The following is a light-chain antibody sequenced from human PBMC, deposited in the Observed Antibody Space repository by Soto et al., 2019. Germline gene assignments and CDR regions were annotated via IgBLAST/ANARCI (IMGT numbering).Light chain of an antibody. Sequence: EIVMTQSPATLSVSPGAGATVSCRASQSVSSNLAWYQQKPGQAPRLLIYGASTRATGIPARFSGSGSGTEFALTISSLQSEDFAVYYCQQYDKWPPSNTFGQGTKLEIK. CDR3: QQYDKWPPSNT. CDR2: GAS. V-gene: IGKV3-15*01. CDR1: QSVSSN. J-gene: IGKJ2*01.